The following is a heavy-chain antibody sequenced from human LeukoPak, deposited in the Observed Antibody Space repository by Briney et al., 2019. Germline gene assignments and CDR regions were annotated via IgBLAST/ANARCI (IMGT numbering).Heavy chain of an antibody. D-gene: IGHD5-18*01. CDR1: GYTFTGYY. CDR2: INPNSGGT. Sequence: ASVKVSCKASGYTFTGYYMHWVRQAPGHGLEWMGWINPNSGGTNYAQKFQGRVTMTRDTSIRTAYMELSRLRSDDTAVYYCARVTAAMVAYYFDYWGQGTLVTVSS. CDR3: ARVTAAMVAYYFDY. V-gene: IGHV1-2*02. J-gene: IGHJ4*02.